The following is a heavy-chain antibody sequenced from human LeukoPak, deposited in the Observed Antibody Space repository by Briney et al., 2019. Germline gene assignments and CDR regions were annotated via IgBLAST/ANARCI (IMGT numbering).Heavy chain of an antibody. CDR3: VRDGRGLTPLDI. CDR2: IKEDGREK. J-gene: IGHJ3*02. CDR1: GFTFSSYW. V-gene: IGHV3-7*01. Sequence: GGSLRLSCAASGFTFSSYWMSWVRQAPGKGLEWVANIKEDGREKYYVDSVKGRFTISRDNAQNSLYLQMNSLRVEDTAVYYCVRDGRGLTPLDIWGQGTVVTVSS. D-gene: IGHD1-1*01.